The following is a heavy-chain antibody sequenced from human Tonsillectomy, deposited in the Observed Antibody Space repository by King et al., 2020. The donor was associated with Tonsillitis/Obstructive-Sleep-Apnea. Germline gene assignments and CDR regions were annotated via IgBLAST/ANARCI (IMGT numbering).Heavy chain of an antibody. J-gene: IGHJ4*02. D-gene: IGHD1-14*01. CDR2: INPSDGIT. Sequence: VQLVESGAEVKTPGASVKVSCKASGYTFTRYYIHWVRQARGQGLEWMGIINPSDGITTYAQKFPGRVTMSTDTSASTVYLELGSLRSEDTAVYYCARDDVVGRYIDSWGQGTLVNVSS. CDR1: GYTFTRYY. V-gene: IGHV1-46*01. CDR3: ARDDVVGRYIDS.